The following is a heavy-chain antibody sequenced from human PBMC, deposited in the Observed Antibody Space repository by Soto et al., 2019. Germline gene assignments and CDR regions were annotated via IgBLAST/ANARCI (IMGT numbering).Heavy chain of an antibody. CDR2: INHNTVAK. CDR1: RYIFTSYY. J-gene: IGHJ4*02. CDR3: SRDRRGWEGTSYSQMHY. D-gene: IGHD2-15*01. V-gene: IGHV1-2*02. Sequence: ASVKVSCKTSRYIFTSYYMHWVRQAPGQGLGWRGGINHNTVAKNSAQKSQGRVTMTRDTSISMAYWELSSRTSDDTAVYYCSRDRRGWEGTSYSQMHYWGQGTLVTVSS.